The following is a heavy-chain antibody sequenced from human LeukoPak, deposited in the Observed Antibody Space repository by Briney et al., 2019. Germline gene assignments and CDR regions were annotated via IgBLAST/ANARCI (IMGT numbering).Heavy chain of an antibody. CDR1: GFTFSSYS. CDR2: ISSSSSYI. CDR3: ASSLLGAPGVPNFHPDFDY. D-gene: IGHD2/OR15-2a*01. J-gene: IGHJ4*02. V-gene: IGHV3-21*04. Sequence: PGGSLRLSCAASGFTFSSYSMNWVRQAPGKGLEWVSSISSSSSYIYYADSVKGRFTISRDNSKNTLYLQVNSLRAEDTAVYYCASSLLGAPGVPNFHPDFDYLGQGTLVTVSS.